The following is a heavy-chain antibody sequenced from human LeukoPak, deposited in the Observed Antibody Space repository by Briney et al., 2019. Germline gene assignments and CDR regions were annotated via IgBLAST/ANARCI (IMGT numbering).Heavy chain of an antibody. CDR1: GGSFSGYY. CDR3: ARGYSSSWYRGYYYYGMDV. CDR2: INHSGST. V-gene: IGHV4-34*01. J-gene: IGHJ6*02. D-gene: IGHD6-13*01. Sequence: NASETLSLTCTVYGGSFSGYYWSWIRQPPGKGLEWIGEINHSGSTNYNPSLKSRVTISVGTSKNQFSLKLSSVTAADTAVYYCARGYSSSWYRGYYYYGMDVWGQGTTVTVSS.